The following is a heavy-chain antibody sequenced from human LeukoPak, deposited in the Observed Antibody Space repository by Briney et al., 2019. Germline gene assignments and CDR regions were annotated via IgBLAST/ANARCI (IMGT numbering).Heavy chain of an antibody. CDR3: ASRPPGYSYGLSAFDI. D-gene: IGHD5-18*01. Sequence: SETLSLTCTVSGGSISSYYWSWIRQPAGKGLEWIGRIYTSGSTNYNPSLNSRVTMSVDTSKNQFSLKLSSVTAADTAVYYCASRPPGYSYGLSAFDIWGQGTMVTVSS. J-gene: IGHJ3*02. CDR2: IYTSGST. CDR1: GGSISSYY. V-gene: IGHV4-4*07.